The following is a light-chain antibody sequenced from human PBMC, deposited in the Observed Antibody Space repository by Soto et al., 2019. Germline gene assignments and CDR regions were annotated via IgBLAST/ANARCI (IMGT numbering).Light chain of an antibody. CDR3: QHSKNYPGA. V-gene: IGKV1-5*03. Sequence: YSGVGVTFTNKCRASQYIGDWLAWYQQKPGKAPKLLIYKTSSLESGVPSRFICIGSGTEFTLSITSPQFLLIASSYLQHSKNYPGAIGRGTKVAIK. CDR2: KTS. J-gene: IGKJ1*01. CDR1: QYIGDW.